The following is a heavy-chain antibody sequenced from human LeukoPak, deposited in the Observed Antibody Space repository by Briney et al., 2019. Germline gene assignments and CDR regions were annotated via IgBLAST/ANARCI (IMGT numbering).Heavy chain of an antibody. V-gene: IGHV4-59*01. CDR1: GVSISSYY. D-gene: IGHD2-2*02. Sequence: PSETLSLTCTGSGVSISSYYWSWIRQPPGKGLEWIGYIYYSGSTNYNPSLKSRVTISVDTSKNQFSLKLSSVTAADTAVYYCARGGVVPAATPYYFDYWGQGTLVTVSS. CDR3: ARGGVVPAATPYYFDY. J-gene: IGHJ4*02. CDR2: IYYSGST.